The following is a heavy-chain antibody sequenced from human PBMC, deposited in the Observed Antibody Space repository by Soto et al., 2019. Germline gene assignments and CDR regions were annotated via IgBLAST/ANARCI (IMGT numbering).Heavy chain of an antibody. D-gene: IGHD1-7*01. Sequence: GGSLRLSCAASGFTFSFYAMSWVRQAPGKGLEWVSAISSNGGRTFYADSLRGRFTISRDNFKSALYLQMNNLRAEDTAIYYCAKYSELPYEAYLQQWGQGTLVTVSS. CDR2: ISSNGGRT. CDR1: GFTFSFYA. CDR3: AKYSELPYEAYLQQ. J-gene: IGHJ1*01. V-gene: IGHV3-23*01.